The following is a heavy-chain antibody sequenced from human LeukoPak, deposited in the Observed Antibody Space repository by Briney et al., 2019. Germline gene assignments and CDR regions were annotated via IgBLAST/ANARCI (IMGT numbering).Heavy chain of an antibody. CDR3: AKDAIVVVVAATPGGCYFDY. J-gene: IGHJ4*02. V-gene: IGHV3-23*01. CDR1: GFTFSSYA. D-gene: IGHD2-15*01. Sequence: PGGSLRLSCAASGFTFSSYAMSWVRQAPGKGLEWVSAISGSGGSTYYADSVKGRFTISRDNSKNTLYLQMNSLRAEDTAVYYCAKDAIVVVVAATPGGCYFDYWGQGTPVTVSS. CDR2: ISGSGGST.